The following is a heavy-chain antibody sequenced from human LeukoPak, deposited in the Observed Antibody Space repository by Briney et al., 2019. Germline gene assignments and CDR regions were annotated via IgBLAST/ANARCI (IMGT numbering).Heavy chain of an antibody. V-gene: IGHV3-7*01. D-gene: IGHD2-21*02. J-gene: IGHJ3*02. CDR3: ARDGYCGGDCYSMGYNDAFDI. CDR2: IGQDGSER. Sequence: GGSLRLSCAASGFFFVNQWMSWVRQTPGKGLEWVANIGQDGSERHYVDSVKGRFTISRDNAKNSLYLQMNSLRAEDTAVYYCARDGYCGGDCYSMGYNDAFDIWGQGTMVTVSS. CDR1: GFFFVNQW.